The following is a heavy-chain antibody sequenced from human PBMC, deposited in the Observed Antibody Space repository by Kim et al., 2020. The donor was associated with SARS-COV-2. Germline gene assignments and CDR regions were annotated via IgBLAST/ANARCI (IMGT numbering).Heavy chain of an antibody. V-gene: IGHV3-30-3*01. CDR2: ISYHGIS. CDR1: GFTFGTYA. D-gene: IGHD3-10*01. Sequence: GGSLRLSCAASGFTFGTYAMHWVRQAPGKGLEWVAVISYHGISSYADSVKGRFTISRDNSKDTLYLQMNSLRTEDTAVYYCARGADITMPEYLQHWGQGT. CDR3: ARGADITMPEYLQH. J-gene: IGHJ1*01.